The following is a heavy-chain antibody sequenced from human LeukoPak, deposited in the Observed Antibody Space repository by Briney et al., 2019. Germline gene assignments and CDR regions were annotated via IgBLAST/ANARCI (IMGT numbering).Heavy chain of an antibody. V-gene: IGHV3-21*01. Sequence: PGRSLRLSCAASGFTFSSYSMNWVRQAPGKGLEWVSSIXSSSSYIXXXXXXXXXFTISRDNAKNSLYLQMNSLRAEDTAVYYCXXXXXRXXXXXDYWGQGTLVT. CDR1: GFTFSSYS. CDR2: IXSSSSYI. J-gene: IGHJ4*02. CDR3: XXXXXRXXXXXDY.